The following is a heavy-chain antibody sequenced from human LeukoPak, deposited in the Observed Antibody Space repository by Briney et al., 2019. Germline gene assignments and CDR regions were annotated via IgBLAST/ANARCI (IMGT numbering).Heavy chain of an antibody. CDR1: GFILSNYD. Sequence: PGGSLRLSCAASGFILSNYDVTWVRQTPGKGLEYVSSIGSGGYTFPAGSVRGRLSIYSNDSHNTAYLQMNRLRTDDTTIYFYSNESLTVAAYFDLWGQGALVTVSS. CDR2: IGSGGYT. V-gene: IGHV3-23*01. J-gene: IGHJ4*02. D-gene: IGHD6-25*01. CDR3: SNESLTVAAYFDL.